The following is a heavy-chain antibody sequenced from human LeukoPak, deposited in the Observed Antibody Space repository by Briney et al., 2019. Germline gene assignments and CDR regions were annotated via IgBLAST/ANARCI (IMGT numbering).Heavy chain of an antibody. CDR2: LYSSGRT. D-gene: IGHD2-21*01. CDR3: AREIGRGVISPYFDH. J-gene: IGHJ4*02. Sequence: GGSLRLSCAASELSVSSNYMSWIRQAPGKGLEWVAILYSSGRTEYADSVKGRFAVSRDNSKNTLYLQMNSLRVEDTAVYYCAREIGRGVISPYFDHWGQGALVTVSS. CDR1: ELSVSSNY. V-gene: IGHV3-53*01.